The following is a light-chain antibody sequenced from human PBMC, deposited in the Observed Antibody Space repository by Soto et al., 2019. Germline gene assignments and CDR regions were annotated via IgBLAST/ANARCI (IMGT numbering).Light chain of an antibody. CDR3: QSYDSSPSYV. V-gene: IGLV1-40*01. Sequence: QPVLTQPPSVSGAPGQRVTISCTGSSSNIGAGYGVHWYQQLPGTAPKLLIYGNSNRPSGVPDRFSGSKSGTSASLAITGLQAEDEADYYCQSYDSSPSYVFGTGTKLTVL. CDR2: GNS. CDR1: SSNIGAGYG. J-gene: IGLJ1*01.